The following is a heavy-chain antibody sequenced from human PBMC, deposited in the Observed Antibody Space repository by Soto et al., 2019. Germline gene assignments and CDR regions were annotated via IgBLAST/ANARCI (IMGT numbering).Heavy chain of an antibody. Sequence: ASVKVSCKASGYTFTNYGISWVRQALGQGLEWMGWISAYNGNTNYAQKLQGRVTMTTDTSTSTAYVELRSLRSDDTAVYYCARDRYYDSSGYGDYWGQGTLVTVSS. CDR3: ARDRYYDSSGYGDY. J-gene: IGHJ4*02. CDR1: GYTFTNYG. V-gene: IGHV1-18*01. CDR2: ISAYNGNT. D-gene: IGHD3-22*01.